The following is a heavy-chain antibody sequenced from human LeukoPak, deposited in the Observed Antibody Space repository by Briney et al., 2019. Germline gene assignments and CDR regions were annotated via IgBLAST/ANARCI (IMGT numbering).Heavy chain of an antibody. Sequence: PGGSLRLSCTASGFTFGDYAMSWFRQAPGKGLEWVGFIRSKAYGGTTEYAASVKGRFTISRDDSKSIAYLQMNSLKTEDTAVYYCTRDRHEYSSSYGLPYYYGMDVWGQGTTVTVSS. V-gene: IGHV3-49*03. D-gene: IGHD6-6*01. CDR1: GFTFGDYA. CDR2: IRSKAYGGTT. CDR3: TRDRHEYSSSYGLPYYYGMDV. J-gene: IGHJ6*02.